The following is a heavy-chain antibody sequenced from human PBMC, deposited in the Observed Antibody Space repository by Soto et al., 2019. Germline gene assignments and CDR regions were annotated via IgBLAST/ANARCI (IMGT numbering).Heavy chain of an antibody. D-gene: IGHD6-13*01. CDR1: GFTFSSYA. J-gene: IGHJ4*02. CDR2: ISGSGVNT. Sequence: EVQLLESGGGLVQPGGSLRLSCAASGFTFSSYAMRWVRQAPGKELEWVSPISGSGVNTYYADSARGRFTISRDNSKTTLYLQMNSLRAEDTAVYYCARRGPGTYFAYGGQGTLVTVSS. V-gene: IGHV3-23*01. CDR3: ARRGPGTYFAY.